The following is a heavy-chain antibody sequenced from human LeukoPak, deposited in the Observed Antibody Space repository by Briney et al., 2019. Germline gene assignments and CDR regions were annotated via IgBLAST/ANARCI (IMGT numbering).Heavy chain of an antibody. CDR1: GFTFSSYA. CDR2: ISYDGSNK. D-gene: IGHD1-26*01. CDR3: AREVVGATGAFDI. Sequence: GRSLRLSCAASGFTFSSYAMHWVRQAPGKGLEWVAVISYDGSNKYYADSVKGRFTISRDNSKNTLYLQMNSLRAEDTAVYYCAREVVGATGAFDIWGQGTMVTVSS. J-gene: IGHJ3*02. V-gene: IGHV3-30-3*01.